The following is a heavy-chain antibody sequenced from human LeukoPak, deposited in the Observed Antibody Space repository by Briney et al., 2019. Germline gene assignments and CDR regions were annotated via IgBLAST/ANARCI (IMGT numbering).Heavy chain of an antibody. V-gene: IGHV1-69*13. CDR2: IIPIFGTA. CDR1: GGTFSSYA. Sequence: SVKVSCKASGGTFSSYAISWVRQAPGQGLEWMGGIIPIFGTANYAQKFQGRVTITADESTSTAYMELSSLRSEDTAVYYCARERQRYDILTGYPSDAFDIWGQGTMVTVSS. D-gene: IGHD3-9*01. CDR3: ARERQRYDILTGYPSDAFDI. J-gene: IGHJ3*02.